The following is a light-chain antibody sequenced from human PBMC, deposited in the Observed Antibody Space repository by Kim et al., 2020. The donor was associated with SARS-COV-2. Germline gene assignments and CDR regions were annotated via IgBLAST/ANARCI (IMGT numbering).Light chain of an antibody. CDR3: AGWDDSLKALV. V-gene: IGLV1-44*01. CDR1: SPNIGNKT. J-gene: IGLJ3*02. CDR2: RNN. Sequence: GEMVTITFSGSSPNIGNKTENWYHELPRTAPKPLFYRNNQRPSGVPDRFSGSKAGTSASLAISGLQSEDEADYYCAGWDDSLKALVFGGGTQLTVL.